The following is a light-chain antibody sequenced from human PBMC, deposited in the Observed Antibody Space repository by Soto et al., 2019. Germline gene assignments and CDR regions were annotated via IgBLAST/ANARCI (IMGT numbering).Light chain of an antibody. CDR1: GSDISAYNY. V-gene: IGLV2-14*01. CDR2: EVG. Sequence: QSALAHPASVSGSPGQSITISCTGTGSDISAYNYVSWYQQHPGKAPKLMIYEVGDRPSGLSNRFSGSKSGNTASLTISRLQAEDEADYYCSSYTSNAFYVCGSGTKVTV. CDR3: SSYTSNAFYV. J-gene: IGLJ1*01.